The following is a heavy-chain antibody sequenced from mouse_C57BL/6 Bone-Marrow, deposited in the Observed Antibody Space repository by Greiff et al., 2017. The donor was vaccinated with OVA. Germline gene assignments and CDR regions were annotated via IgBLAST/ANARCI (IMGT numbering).Heavy chain of an antibody. Sequence: QVQLQQPGAELVKPGASVKLSCKASGYTFTSYWMHWVKQRPGQGLEWIGMIHPNSGSTKYNEKFKSKATLTVDKPSSTAYMQLSSLTSEDSAVYYCARSYYGSSLYWYFDVWGTGTTVTVSS. CDR3: ARSYYGSSLYWYFDV. CDR2: IHPNSGST. V-gene: IGHV1-64*01. D-gene: IGHD1-1*01. CDR1: GYTFTSYW. J-gene: IGHJ1*03.